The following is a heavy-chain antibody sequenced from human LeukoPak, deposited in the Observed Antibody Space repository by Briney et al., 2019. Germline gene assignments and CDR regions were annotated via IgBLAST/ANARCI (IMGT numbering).Heavy chain of an antibody. CDR3: ARGSIVVVPAARSRFGFDP. CDR1: GYTFTSYD. V-gene: IGHV1-8*01. J-gene: IGHJ5*01. CDR2: MNPNSGNT. Sequence: ASVKVSCKASGYTFTSYDINWVRQATGQGLEWMGWMNPNSGNTGYAQKFQGRVTMTRNTSISTAYMELSSLRSEDTAVYYCARGSIVVVPAARSRFGFDPWSQATLVTVSS. D-gene: IGHD2-2*01.